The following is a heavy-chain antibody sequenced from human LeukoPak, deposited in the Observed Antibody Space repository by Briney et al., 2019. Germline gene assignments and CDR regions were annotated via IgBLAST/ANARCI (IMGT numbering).Heavy chain of an antibody. CDR2: IRHDGSNK. CDR3: AKDSRAYCSGGSCYPFDY. J-gene: IGHJ4*02. CDR1: AFKFNNYG. D-gene: IGHD2-15*01. Sequence: PGGSLRLACAASAFKFNNYGMHWVRQAPGKGLGWVAFIRHDGSNKYYADSVKGRFTISRDNSKNTLYLEMNNLRAEDTAVYYCAKDSRAYCSGGSCYPFDYWGQGTLVTVSS. V-gene: IGHV3-30*02.